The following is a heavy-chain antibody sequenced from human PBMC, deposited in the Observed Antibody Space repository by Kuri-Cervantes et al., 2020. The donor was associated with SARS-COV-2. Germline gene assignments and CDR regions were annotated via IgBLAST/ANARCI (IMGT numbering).Heavy chain of an antibody. V-gene: IGHV3-21*01. CDR2: ISSSSYI. D-gene: IGHD5-24*01. CDR3: ARAEERWLQLNYYYYYMDV. J-gene: IGHJ6*03. CDR1: GFTFSSYS. Sequence: GGSLRLSCAASGFTFSSYSMNWVRQAPGKGLEWVSSISSSSYIYYADSVKGRFTISRDNAKNSLYLQMNSLRAEDTAVYYCARAEERWLQLNYYYYYMDVWGKGTTVTVSS.